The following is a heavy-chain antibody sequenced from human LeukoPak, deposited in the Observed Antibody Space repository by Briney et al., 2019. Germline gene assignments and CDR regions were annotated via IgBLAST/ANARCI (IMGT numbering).Heavy chain of an antibody. CDR2: INPRGGSA. Sequence: ASVKVSCKASRYTFTSFYMHWVRQAPGQGLEWMGIINPRGGSATSAQKFQGRVTLTRDTSTSTVYMELSSLRSEDTAVYYCARDYHGSGSLTTFDYWGQGTLVTVSS. J-gene: IGHJ4*02. V-gene: IGHV1-46*01. CDR3: ARDYHGSGSLTTFDY. D-gene: IGHD3-10*01. CDR1: RYTFTSFY.